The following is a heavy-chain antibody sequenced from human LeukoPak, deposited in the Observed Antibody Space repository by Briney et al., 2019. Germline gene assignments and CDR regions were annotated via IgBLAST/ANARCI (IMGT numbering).Heavy chain of an antibody. CDR1: GYTFNNYG. CDR3: ARDDYGDSKGRFDP. CDR2: ISVYNGNT. V-gene: IGHV1-18*01. J-gene: IGHJ5*02. D-gene: IGHD4-17*01. Sequence: ASVKVSCKASGYTFNNYGITWVRQAPGQGLEWMGWISVYNGNTNSAQKLQGRLTMTTDTSTSTAHMELRSLRSDDTAVYYCARDDYGDSKGRFDPWGQGTLVTVSS.